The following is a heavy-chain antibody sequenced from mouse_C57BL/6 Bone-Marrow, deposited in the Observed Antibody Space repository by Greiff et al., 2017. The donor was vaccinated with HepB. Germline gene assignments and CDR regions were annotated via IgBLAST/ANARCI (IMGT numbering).Heavy chain of an antibody. J-gene: IGHJ2*01. CDR3: ARSDGGSSWDFDY. CDR2: INPSNGGT. V-gene: IGHV1-53*01. Sequence: QVQLQQPGTELVKPGASVKLSCKASGYTFTSYGMNWVKQRPGQGLEWIGIINPSNGGTNYNEKFKSKATLTVDKSSSTAYMQLSSLTSEDSAVYYCARSDGGSSWDFDYWGQGTTLTVSS. CDR1: GYTFTSYG. D-gene: IGHD1-3*01.